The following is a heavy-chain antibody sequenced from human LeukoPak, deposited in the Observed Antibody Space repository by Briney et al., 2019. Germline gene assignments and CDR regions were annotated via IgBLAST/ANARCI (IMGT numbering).Heavy chain of an antibody. V-gene: IGHV3-74*01. CDR2: INGDGSTK. CDR1: GFTFSSYW. D-gene: IGHD6-13*01. J-gene: IGHJ4*02. Sequence: GGPLRLSCAASGFTFSSYWMHWVRQAPGKGLVWVSRINGDGSTKSYADSVRGRFTISRDNAANTLYLQMNSLRAEDSAVYHCARETAGGNAHWGQGTLVTVSS. CDR3: ARETAGGNAH.